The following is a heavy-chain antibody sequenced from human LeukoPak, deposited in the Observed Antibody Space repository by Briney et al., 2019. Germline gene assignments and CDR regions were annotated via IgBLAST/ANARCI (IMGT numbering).Heavy chain of an antibody. CDR2: IYYSGST. J-gene: IGHJ3*02. Sequence: PSETLSLTCTVSGGSISSSSYYWGWIRQPPGKGLEWIGSIYYSGSTYYNPSLKSRVTISVDTSKNQFSLKLSSVTAADTAVYYCARSYDSSGYSSGDAFDIWGQGTMVTVSS. CDR3: ARSYDSSGYSSGDAFDI. D-gene: IGHD3-22*01. CDR1: GGSISSSSYY. V-gene: IGHV4-39*07.